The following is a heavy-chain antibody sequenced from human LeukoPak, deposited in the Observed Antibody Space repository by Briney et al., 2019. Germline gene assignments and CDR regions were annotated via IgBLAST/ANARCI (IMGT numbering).Heavy chain of an antibody. CDR1: GFTFSDFY. J-gene: IGHJ4*02. Sequence: PGGSLRLSCAASGFTFSDFYMTWIRQAPGKGLEVVSYISGSGRDVNYINSVRGRFTISRDNAKNSLYLHMDSLTVEDTAVYYCSRDPRLTDYWGQGTLVTVSS. CDR3: SRDPRLTDY. V-gene: IGHV3-11*01. CDR2: ISGSGRDV.